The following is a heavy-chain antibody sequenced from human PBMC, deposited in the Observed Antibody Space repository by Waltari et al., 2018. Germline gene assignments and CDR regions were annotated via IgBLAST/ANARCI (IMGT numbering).Heavy chain of an antibody. J-gene: IGHJ3*01. CDR3: ATYIGASVGTAAFDV. CDR1: GVSITSNRHY. V-gene: IGHV4-39*01. Sequence: QLQLQESGPRLVKPSETLSRICTVSGVSITSNRHYWAWSRQSPGQGLGWIGRVSYSGATYISPSLKIRVSVSRDTSKNQLSLILGSVTAADMAVYYCATYIGASVGTAAFDVWGQGTMVTVSS. CDR2: VSYSGAT. D-gene: IGHD5-12*01.